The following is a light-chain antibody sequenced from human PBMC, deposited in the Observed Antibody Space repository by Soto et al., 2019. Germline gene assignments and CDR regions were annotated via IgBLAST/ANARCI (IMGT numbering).Light chain of an antibody. J-gene: IGKJ5*01. CDR3: PQRHLLPIT. V-gene: IGKV3-11*01. CDR1: QSFRGL. Sequence: EVVLTQSPVTLSLSPGERATLSCRASQSFRGLLAWYQQKPGQAPRLLIYDAYNRATGIPPRFNGNGSGANFTLTLSRSRAEKLSGFFCPQRHLLPITFGPRTRLENK. CDR2: DAY.